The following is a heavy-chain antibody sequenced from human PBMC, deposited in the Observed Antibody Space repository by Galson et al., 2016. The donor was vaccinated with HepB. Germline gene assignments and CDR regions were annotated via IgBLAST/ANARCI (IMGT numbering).Heavy chain of an antibody. Sequence: TLSLTCTVSGGSISSGGYYWSWIRQHPGKGLEWIGYIYYSGSTYYNPSLKSRVTISVDTSKGQFHLKLTSVSAADTAVYYCAREWKVYEMGYHFGMDVWGQGTTV. CDR3: AREWKVYEMGYHFGMDV. CDR2: IYYSGST. D-gene: IGHD2-8*01. J-gene: IGHJ6*02. V-gene: IGHV4-31*03. CDR1: GGSISSGGYY.